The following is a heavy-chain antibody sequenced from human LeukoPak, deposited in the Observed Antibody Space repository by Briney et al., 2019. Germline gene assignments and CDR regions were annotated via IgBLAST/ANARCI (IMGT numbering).Heavy chain of an antibody. J-gene: IGHJ4*02. Sequence: GGSLRLSCAASGFTFSSYWMSWVRQAPGKGLEWVANIKQDGSEKYYVDSVKGRFTISRDNSKNTLYLQMNSLRAEDTAVYYCAKDAVGATLVEDRYFDYWGQGTLVTVSS. D-gene: IGHD1-26*01. CDR1: GFTFSSYW. CDR3: AKDAVGATLVEDRYFDY. CDR2: IKQDGSEK. V-gene: IGHV3-7*03.